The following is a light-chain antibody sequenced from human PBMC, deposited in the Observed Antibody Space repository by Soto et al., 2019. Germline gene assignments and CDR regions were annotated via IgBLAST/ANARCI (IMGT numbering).Light chain of an antibody. CDR2: DVS. J-gene: IGLJ1*01. CDR3: RSYTSSSTLDV. Sequence: QSVLTQPASVSGSPGQSITISYPGTSSDVGGYNYVSWYQQHPGKAPKLMIYDVSNRPSGVSNRFSGSKSGNTASLTISGLQAEDEADYYCRSYTSSSTLDVFGAGTKVTVL. CDR1: SSDVGGYNY. V-gene: IGLV2-14*01.